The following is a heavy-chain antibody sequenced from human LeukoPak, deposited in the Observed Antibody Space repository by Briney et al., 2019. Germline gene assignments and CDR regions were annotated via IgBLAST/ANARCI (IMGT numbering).Heavy chain of an antibody. J-gene: IGHJ4*02. V-gene: IGHV3-48*02. D-gene: IGHD3-9*01. Sequence: PGGSLRLSCAASGFTFSSYSMSWVRQAPGKGLEGVSYISSSSSTIYYADSVKGRFTISRDNAKNSLYLQMNSLRDEDTAVYYCARDTTYYDILTGYSNFDYWGQGTLVTVSS. CDR1: GFTFSSYS. CDR2: ISSSSSTI. CDR3: ARDTTYYDILTGYSNFDY.